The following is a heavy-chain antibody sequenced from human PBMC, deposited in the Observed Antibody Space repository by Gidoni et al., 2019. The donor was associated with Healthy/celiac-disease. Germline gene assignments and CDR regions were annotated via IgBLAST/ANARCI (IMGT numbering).Heavy chain of an antibody. CDR1: GGTFSRYA. Sequence: QVQLVQSGAEVKKPGSSVKVSCKASGGTFSRYAIRWVRQAPGQGLEWMGGIIPIFGTANYAQKFQGRVTITADESTSTAYMELSSLRSEDTAVYYWASPPGRRDGYIVLWNWGQGTLVTVSS. CDR2: IIPIFGTA. J-gene: IGHJ4*02. V-gene: IGHV1-69*01. D-gene: IGHD5-12*01. CDR3: ASPPGRRDGYIVLWN.